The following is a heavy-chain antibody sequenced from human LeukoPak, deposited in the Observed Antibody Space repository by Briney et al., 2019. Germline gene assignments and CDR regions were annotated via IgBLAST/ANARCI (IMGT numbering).Heavy chain of an antibody. J-gene: IGHJ6*02. V-gene: IGHV1-24*01. CDR1: GGTFSSYA. D-gene: IGHD3-9*01. Sequence: ASVKVSCKASGGTFSSYAICGVRQAPGKGLEWMGGIDPEDGETIYAQKFQGRVTMTENTSTDTAYMELSRLRSEDTAVYYCSTVVQDYDILTGSPRHHYGMDVWGQGTTVTVSS. CDR3: STVVQDYDILTGSPRHHYGMDV. CDR2: IDPEDGET.